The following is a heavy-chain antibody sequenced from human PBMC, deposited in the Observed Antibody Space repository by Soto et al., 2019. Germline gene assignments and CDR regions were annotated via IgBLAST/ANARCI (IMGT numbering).Heavy chain of an antibody. J-gene: IGHJ4*02. Sequence: EVQLLESGGGLAQPGGSLRLSCAVSGITFTNYAMGWVRQAPGKGLEWVSGISGNVGSTTPYADSVKGRFTITRDNSKTMLFLQMNSLRAADTAVYYCAKHSGFVAGPFDSWGQGTLVIVSS. V-gene: IGHV3-23*01. CDR2: ISGNVGSTT. CDR1: GITFTNYA. CDR3: AKHSGFVAGPFDS. D-gene: IGHD6-19*01.